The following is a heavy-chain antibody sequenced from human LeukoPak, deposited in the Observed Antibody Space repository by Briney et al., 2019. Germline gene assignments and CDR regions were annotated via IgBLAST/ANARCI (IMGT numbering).Heavy chain of an antibody. CDR1: GFTFSSYA. D-gene: IGHD6-13*01. CDR2: ISGSGGST. Sequence: GGSLRLSCAASGFTFSSYAMSWVRQAPGKGLECVSVISGSGGSTYYADSVKGRFTVSRDNSKNTLYLHMNSLRAEDTAVYYCAKDKSGIAAAAYYFDYWGQGTLVIVSS. J-gene: IGHJ4*02. V-gene: IGHV3-23*01. CDR3: AKDKSGIAAAAYYFDY.